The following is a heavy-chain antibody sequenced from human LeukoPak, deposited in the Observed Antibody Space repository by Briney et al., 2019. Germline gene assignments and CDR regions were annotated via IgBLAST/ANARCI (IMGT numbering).Heavy chain of an antibody. D-gene: IGHD2-2*01. Sequence: ASVKVSCKVSGYTLTELSMHWVRQAPGKGLEWMGGFDPEDGETIYAQKFQGRVTMTEDTSTDTAYMELSSLRSEDTAVYYCATVPRVVPAAIQLDYWGQGTLVTVSP. CDR2: FDPEDGET. J-gene: IGHJ4*02. V-gene: IGHV1-24*01. CDR1: GYTLTELS. CDR3: ATVPRVVPAAIQLDY.